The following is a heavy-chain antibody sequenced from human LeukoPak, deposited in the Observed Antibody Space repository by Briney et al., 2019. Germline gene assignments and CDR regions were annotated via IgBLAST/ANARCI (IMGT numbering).Heavy chain of an antibody. Sequence: GSSVKVSCKASGGTFSSYAISWVRQAPGQGLEWMGGIIPIFGTANYAQKFQGRVTITTDESTSTAYMELSSLRSEDTAVYYCARAVTIFGVVSPTWDYYYMDVWGKGTTVTVSS. CDR2: IIPIFGTA. CDR3: ARAVTIFGVVSPTWDYYYMDV. CDR1: GGTFSSYA. V-gene: IGHV1-69*05. J-gene: IGHJ6*03. D-gene: IGHD3-3*01.